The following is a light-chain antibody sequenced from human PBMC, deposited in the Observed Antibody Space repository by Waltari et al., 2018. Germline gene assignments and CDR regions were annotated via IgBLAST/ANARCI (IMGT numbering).Light chain of an antibody. J-gene: IGLJ1*01. Sequence: QSALTQPASVSGSPGQSITIPRTGPSSDVGGNDHVSWYQHHPGKAPKLIIYDVSKRPSGVSDRFSGSKSGNTASLTISGLQAEDEADYYCCSYTTSSTFVFGIGTKVTV. CDR2: DVS. CDR1: SSDVGGNDH. CDR3: CSYTTSSTFV. V-gene: IGLV2-14*03.